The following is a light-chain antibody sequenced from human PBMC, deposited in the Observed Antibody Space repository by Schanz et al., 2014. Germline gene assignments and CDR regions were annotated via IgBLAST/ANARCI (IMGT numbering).Light chain of an antibody. CDR3: CSYTSSNTLE. CDR2: DVS. V-gene: IGLV2-14*03. J-gene: IGLJ2*01. CDR1: SSDVGGHDY. Sequence: QSALTQPPSASGAPGQSVTISCTGTSSDVGGHDYVSWYQHHPGKAPKVMIYDVSNRPSGVSNRFSGSKSGNTASLTISGLQAEDEGDYYCCSYTSSNTLEFGGGTKLTVL.